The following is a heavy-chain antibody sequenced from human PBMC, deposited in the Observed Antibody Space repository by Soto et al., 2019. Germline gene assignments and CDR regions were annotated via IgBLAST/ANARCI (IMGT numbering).Heavy chain of an antibody. D-gene: IGHD3-22*01. V-gene: IGHV1-18*04. CDR1: GYTFTGYY. CDR3: ARVVHGLSMIVVVITNYYYYYGMDV. Sequence: VASVKVSCKASGYTFTGYYMHWVRQAPGQGLEWMGWINPNSGNTNYAQKLQGRVTMTTDTSTSTAYMELRSLRSDDTAVYYCARVVHGLSMIVVVITNYYYYYGMDVWGQGTTVTVSS. J-gene: IGHJ6*02. CDR2: INPNSGNT.